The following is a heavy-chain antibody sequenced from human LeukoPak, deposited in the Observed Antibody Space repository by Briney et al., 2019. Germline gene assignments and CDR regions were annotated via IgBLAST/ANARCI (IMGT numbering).Heavy chain of an antibody. D-gene: IGHD5-24*01. CDR2: IYYIGST. Sequence: PSETLSLTCTVSGGSISSSSYYWGWIRQPPGKGLEWIGSIYYIGSTYYNPSLKSRVTISVDTSKNQFSLKLSSVTAADTAAYYCARLWDGYNLYYFDYWGKGTLSPSPQ. CDR1: GGSISSSSYY. CDR3: ARLWDGYNLYYFDY. V-gene: IGHV4-39*01. J-gene: IGHJ4*02.